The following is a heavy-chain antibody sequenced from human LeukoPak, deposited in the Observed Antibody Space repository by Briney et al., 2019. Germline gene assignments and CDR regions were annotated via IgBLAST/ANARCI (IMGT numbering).Heavy chain of an antibody. Sequence: SETLSLTCTVSGGSISSYYWSWIRQPPGKGLEWIGCIYYSGSTNYNPSLKSRVTISVDTSKNQFSLKLSSVTDADTAVYYCARGLGAAAGTGEIDYWGQGTLVTVSS. CDR3: ARGLGAAAGTGEIDY. D-gene: IGHD6-13*01. V-gene: IGHV4-59*01. CDR1: GGSISSYY. J-gene: IGHJ4*02. CDR2: IYYSGST.